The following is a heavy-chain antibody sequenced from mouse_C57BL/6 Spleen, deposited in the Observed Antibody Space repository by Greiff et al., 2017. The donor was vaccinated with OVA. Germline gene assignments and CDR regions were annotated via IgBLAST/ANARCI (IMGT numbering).Heavy chain of an antibody. CDR2: IYPGSGST. CDR3: ASEDGYFDY. CDR1: GYTFTSYW. V-gene: IGHV1-55*01. J-gene: IGHJ2*01. Sequence: VQLQQPGAELVKPGASVKMSCKASGYTFTSYWITWVKQRPGQGLEWIGDIYPGSGSTNYTEKFKSKATLTVDTSSSTADMQLSSLTSEDSAVYYCASEDGYFDYWGQGTTLTVSS.